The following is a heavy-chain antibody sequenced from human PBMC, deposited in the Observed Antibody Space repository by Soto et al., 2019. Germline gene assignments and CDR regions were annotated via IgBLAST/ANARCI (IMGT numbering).Heavy chain of an antibody. Sequence: VQLVESGGGVVQPGRSLRLSCAASGFTFSDYAMHWVRQAPGKGMEWVAVVSHDGRNTHYADSVKGRFTISRDSSKNTVSLEMTSLRAEDTAVYYCAKGERQWLVTSDFKYWGQGALVTVSS. CDR3: AKGERQWLVTSDFKY. J-gene: IGHJ4*02. V-gene: IGHV3-30*18. CDR1: GFTFSDYA. CDR2: VSHDGRNT. D-gene: IGHD6-19*01.